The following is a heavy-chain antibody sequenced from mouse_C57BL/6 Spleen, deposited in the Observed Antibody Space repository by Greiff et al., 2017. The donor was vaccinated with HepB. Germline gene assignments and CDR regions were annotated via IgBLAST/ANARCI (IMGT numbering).Heavy chain of an antibody. V-gene: IGHV3-6*01. Sequence: VQLKESGPGLVKPSQSLSLTCSVTGYSITSGYYWNWIRQFPGNKLEWMGYISYDGSNNYNPSLKNRISITRDTSKNQFFLKLNSVTTEDTATYYCARDSSYAMDYWGQGTSDTVSS. D-gene: IGHD6-1*01. CDR1: GYSITSGYY. CDR2: ISYDGSN. J-gene: IGHJ4*01. CDR3: ARDSSYAMDY.